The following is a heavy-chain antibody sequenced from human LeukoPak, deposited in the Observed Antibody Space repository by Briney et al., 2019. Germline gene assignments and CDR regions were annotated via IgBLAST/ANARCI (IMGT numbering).Heavy chain of an antibody. CDR1: GFTFDEYA. CDR2: IGWDSGGI. V-gene: IGHV3-9*01. D-gene: IGHD6-19*01. CDR3: ARQPGIAVATDAFDI. J-gene: IGHJ3*02. Sequence: GRSLRLSCAASGFTFDEYAMHWVRQAPGKGLEWVSGIGWDSGGIGYADSVKGRFTISRDNSKNTLYLQMNSLRAEDTAVYYCARQPGIAVATDAFDIWGQGTMVTVSS.